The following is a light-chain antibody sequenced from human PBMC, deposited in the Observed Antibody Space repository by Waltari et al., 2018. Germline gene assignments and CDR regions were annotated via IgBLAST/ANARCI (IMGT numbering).Light chain of an antibody. Sequence: QSALTQPHSVSGSPGQDVNISCPGPSRDVGAYRYVSWFQQYPGKVPKLLIYDVSKRPPGVPGRFSGSKSGDTASLTISGLQAEDEADYHCCSYAGNSVIFGGGTHLTVL. J-gene: IGLJ2*01. CDR2: DVS. CDR3: CSYAGNSVI. V-gene: IGLV2-11*01. CDR1: SRDVGAYRY.